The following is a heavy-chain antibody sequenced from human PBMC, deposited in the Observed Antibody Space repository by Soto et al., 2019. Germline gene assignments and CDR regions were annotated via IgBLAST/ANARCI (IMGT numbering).Heavy chain of an antibody. V-gene: IGHV1-18*01. CDR2: ISAYNGNT. J-gene: IGHJ4*02. CDR1: GYTFTSYG. CDR3: ARDFFSYHNRNDAVPDY. D-gene: IGHD1-20*01. Sequence: ASVKVSCKASGYTFTSYGISWVRQAPGQGLEWMGWISAYNGNTNYAQKLQGRVTMTTDTSTSTAYMELRSLRSDDTAVYYCARDFFSYHNRNDAVPDYWGQGTLVTVSS.